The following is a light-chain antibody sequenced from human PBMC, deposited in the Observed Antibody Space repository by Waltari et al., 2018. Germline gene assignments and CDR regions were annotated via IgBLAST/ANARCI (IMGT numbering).Light chain of an antibody. Sequence: SSELTQPLSVSVSPGQPARITCSGDAMPNQYASWYQKKPGQAPLLVIFKDSERPSLIPERFSGSSSGTVVALTISGVQAEDEADYFCQSADSTGTHRFFGGGTKLTVL. J-gene: IGLJ2*01. CDR1: AMPNQY. V-gene: IGLV3-25*03. CDR3: QSADSTGTHRF. CDR2: KDS.